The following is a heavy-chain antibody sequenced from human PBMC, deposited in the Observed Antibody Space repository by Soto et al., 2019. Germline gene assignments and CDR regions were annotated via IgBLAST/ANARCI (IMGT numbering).Heavy chain of an antibody. CDR3: ARPIWGDYYYYGMDV. Sequence: QVQLVESGGGVVQPGRSLRLSCAASGFTFSSYAMHWVRQAPGKGLEWVAVISYDGSNKYYADSVKGRFTISRDNSKNTLYLQMNSLRADDTAVHYCARPIWGDYYYYGMDVWGQGTTVTVSS. D-gene: IGHD3-16*01. J-gene: IGHJ6*02. V-gene: IGHV3-30-3*01. CDR1: GFTFSSYA. CDR2: ISYDGSNK.